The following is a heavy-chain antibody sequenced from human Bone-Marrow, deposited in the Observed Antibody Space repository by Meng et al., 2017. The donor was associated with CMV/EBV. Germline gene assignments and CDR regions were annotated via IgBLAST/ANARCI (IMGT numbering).Heavy chain of an antibody. CDR1: GFTFSSYW. CDR2: INSDGSST. D-gene: IGHD2-2*01. CDR3: ARGEHCSSTSCYPHYYGMDV. J-gene: IGHJ6*02. V-gene: IGHV3-74*01. Sequence: LSLTCAASGFTFSSYWMHWVRQAPGKGLVWVSRINSDGSSTSYADSVKGRFTISRDNAKNTLYLQMNSLRAEDTAVYYCARGEHCSSTSCYPHYYGMDVWGQGTTVTVSS.